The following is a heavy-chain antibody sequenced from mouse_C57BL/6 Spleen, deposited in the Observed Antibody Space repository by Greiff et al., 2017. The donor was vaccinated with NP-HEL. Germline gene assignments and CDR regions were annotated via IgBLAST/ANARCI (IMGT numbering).Heavy chain of an antibody. Sequence: EVQVVESGGGLVKPGGSLKLSCAASGFTFSSYAMSWVRQTPGKRLEWVATISDGGSYTYYPDNVKGRFTISRDNAKNNLYLQMSHLKSEDTAMYYCARDRTEGYFDYWGQGTTLTVSS. CDR2: ISDGGSYT. CDR1: GFTFSSYA. J-gene: IGHJ2*01. CDR3: ARDRTEGYFDY. V-gene: IGHV5-4*01.